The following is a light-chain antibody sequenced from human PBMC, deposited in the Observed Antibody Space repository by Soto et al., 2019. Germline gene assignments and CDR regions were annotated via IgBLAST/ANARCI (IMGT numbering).Light chain of an antibody. CDR3: QQHQAISPWT. CDR1: QNIDTS. CDR2: DAS. J-gene: IGKJ1*01. V-gene: IGKV1-5*01. Sequence: DIQMTQSPSALSASIGDRVTITCRASQNIDTSLAWYQQKPGKAPKSLIFDASNLESGVSSRLRGSGSGTEFTLPIDNLQPDASGSYYCQQHQAISPWTFGQGTQVEIK.